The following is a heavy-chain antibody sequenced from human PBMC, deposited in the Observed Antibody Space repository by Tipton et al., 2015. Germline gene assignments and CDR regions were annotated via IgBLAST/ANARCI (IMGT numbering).Heavy chain of an antibody. J-gene: IGHJ4*02. Sequence: SLRLSCAASRFTFSSYAMHWVRQAPGKGLEWVSGISWNSGNIGYADSVKGRFTISRDNAKNSLYLQMNSLRAEDTALYYCAKSYGSGSYRWDYVDYWGQGTLVTVSS. CDR2: ISWNSGNI. V-gene: IGHV3-9*01. CDR1: RFTFSSYA. D-gene: IGHD3-10*01. CDR3: AKSYGSGSYRWDYVDY.